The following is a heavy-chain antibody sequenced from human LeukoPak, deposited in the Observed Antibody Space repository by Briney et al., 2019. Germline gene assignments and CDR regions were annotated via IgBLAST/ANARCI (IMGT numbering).Heavy chain of an antibody. V-gene: IGHV3-23*01. D-gene: IGHD1-26*01. J-gene: IGHJ4*02. CDR1: GFTFSSSA. Sequence: GGSLRLSCTASGFTFSSSAMSWVHQAPGKGLEWVSNISGSGSGGSTYYADSVKGRFTISRDNSKNTLYLQMNSLRAEDTAVYYCARVSGSYSSAPYFDYWGQGTLVTVSS. CDR2: ISGSGSGGST. CDR3: ARVSGSYSSAPYFDY.